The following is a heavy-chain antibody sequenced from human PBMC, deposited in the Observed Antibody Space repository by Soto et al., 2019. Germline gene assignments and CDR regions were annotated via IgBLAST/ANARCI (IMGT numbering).Heavy chain of an antibody. D-gene: IGHD3-22*01. Sequence: LRLSFAASGFTFSSYAMSWVGQAPGKGLEWVSAISGSGGSTYYADSVKGRFTISRDNSKNTLYLQMNSLRAEDTAVYYCAKVHRYYYDSSGPDYWGQGTLVTVSS. V-gene: IGHV3-23*01. J-gene: IGHJ4*02. CDR3: AKVHRYYYDSSGPDY. CDR2: ISGSGGST. CDR1: GFTFSSYA.